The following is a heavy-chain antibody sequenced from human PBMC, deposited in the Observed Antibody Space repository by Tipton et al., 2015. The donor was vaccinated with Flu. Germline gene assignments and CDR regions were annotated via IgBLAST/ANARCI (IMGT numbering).Heavy chain of an antibody. Sequence: VQLVQSGGGLVQPGGSLRLTCAASGISVSTNYMSWVRQAPGRGLEWVSVLYSGGSTHYADSVKGRFIISRDNSKNTLSLQMNSLRPEDTAVYYCAKEGQDGSGSYPGWFNPWGQGTLVTVSS. D-gene: IGHD3-10*01. CDR1: GISVSTNY. V-gene: IGHV3-66*02. CDR3: AKEGQDGSGSYPGWFNP. CDR2: LYSGGST. J-gene: IGHJ5*02.